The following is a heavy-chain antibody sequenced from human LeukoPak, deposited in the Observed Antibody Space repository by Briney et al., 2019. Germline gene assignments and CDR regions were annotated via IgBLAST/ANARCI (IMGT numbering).Heavy chain of an antibody. CDR1: GYIFTGYY. V-gene: IGHV1-46*01. CDR3: ARGLSTNLLDAFDI. CDR2: INPSGGST. Sequence: ASVKVSCKPSGYIFTGYYMHWVRQAPGQGLEWMGIINPSGGSTSYAQKFQGRVTMTRDTSTSTVYVELSSLRSEDTAVYYCARGLSTNLLDAFDIWGQGTMVTVSS. J-gene: IGHJ3*02. D-gene: IGHD2-2*01.